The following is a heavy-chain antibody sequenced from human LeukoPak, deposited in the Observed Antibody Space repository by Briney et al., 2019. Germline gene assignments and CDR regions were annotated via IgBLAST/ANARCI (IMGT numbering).Heavy chain of an antibody. Sequence: PGGSLRLSCAASGFTFSSYEMNWVRQAPGKGLEWVSSISSSGTYKYYADSVKGRFTISRDNAKNSLYLQMNSLRAEDTAVYYCAKGKDSVAGATNDYWGQGTLVTVSS. CDR2: ISSSGTYK. CDR3: AKGKDSVAGATNDY. CDR1: GFTFSSYE. V-gene: IGHV3-21*01. D-gene: IGHD6-19*01. J-gene: IGHJ4*02.